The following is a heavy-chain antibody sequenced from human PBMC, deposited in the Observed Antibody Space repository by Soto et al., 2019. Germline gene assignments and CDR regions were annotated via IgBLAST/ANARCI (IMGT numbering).Heavy chain of an antibody. CDR2: INHSGST. V-gene: IGHV4-34*01. D-gene: IGHD3-10*01. CDR3: ARSSGLDV. Sequence: QVQLQQWGAGLLKPSETLSLTCAVYGGSFSGYYWSWIRQPPGKGLEWIGEINHSGSTNYNPSRKSRVTISVDTSKNQLSLKMSYVTAADTAVYYCARSSGLDVWGQGTTVTVSS. J-gene: IGHJ6*02. CDR1: GGSFSGYY.